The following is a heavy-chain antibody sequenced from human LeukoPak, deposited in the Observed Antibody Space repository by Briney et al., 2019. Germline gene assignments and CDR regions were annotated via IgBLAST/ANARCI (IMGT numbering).Heavy chain of an antibody. D-gene: IGHD6-19*01. CDR2: IYHSGST. J-gene: IGHJ4*02. CDR1: GGSISSGGYY. V-gene: IGHV4-30-2*01. Sequence: SETLSLTCTVSGGSISSGGYYWSWIRQPPGKGLEWIGYIYHSGSTYYNPSLKSRVTISVDRSKNQFSLKLSSVTAADTAVYYCARPKDSSGWPLFDYWGQGTLVTVSS. CDR3: ARPKDSSGWPLFDY.